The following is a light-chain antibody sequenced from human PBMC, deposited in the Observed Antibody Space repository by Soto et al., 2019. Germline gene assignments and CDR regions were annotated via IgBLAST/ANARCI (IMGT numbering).Light chain of an antibody. CDR2: GAS. J-gene: IGKJ4*01. Sequence: EIVMTQSPATLSLSPGETATLSCRASQSVHSNLAWFQQHPGQAPRLLIYGASSRATGITVRCSGSGSGTEFSLTISSLQPEDFAVYYCQQYTDWPWGTFGGGTKVGIK. V-gene: IGKV3-15*01. CDR3: QQYTDWPWGT. CDR1: QSVHSN.